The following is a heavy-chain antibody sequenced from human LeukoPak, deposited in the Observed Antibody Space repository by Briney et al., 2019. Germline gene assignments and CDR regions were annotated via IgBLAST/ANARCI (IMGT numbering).Heavy chain of an antibody. D-gene: IGHD3-22*01. V-gene: IGHV3-53*01. J-gene: IGHJ4*02. CDR1: GFTVSSNY. Sequence: GGSLGLSCAASGFTVSSNYMSWVRQAPGKGLEWVSVIYSGGSTYYADSVKGRFTISRDNSKNTLYLQMNSLRAEDTAVYYCARVTYYYDSSGYHGLYYFDYWGQGTLVTVSS. CDR2: IYSGGST. CDR3: ARVTYYYDSSGYHGLYYFDY.